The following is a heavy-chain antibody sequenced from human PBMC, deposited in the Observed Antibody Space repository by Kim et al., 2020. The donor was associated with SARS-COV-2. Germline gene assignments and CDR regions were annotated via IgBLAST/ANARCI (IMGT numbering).Heavy chain of an antibody. CDR3: ARGRVGGATRARPPYFDL. CDR2: INHSGST. V-gene: IGHV4-34*01. CDR1: GGSFSGYY. J-gene: IGHJ2*01. D-gene: IGHD1-26*01. Sequence: SETLSLTCAVYGGSFSGYYWSWIRQPPGKGLEWIGEINHSGSTNYNPSLKSRVTISVDTSKNQFSLKLSSVTAADTAVYYCARGRVGGATRARPPYFDLWGRGTLVTVSS.